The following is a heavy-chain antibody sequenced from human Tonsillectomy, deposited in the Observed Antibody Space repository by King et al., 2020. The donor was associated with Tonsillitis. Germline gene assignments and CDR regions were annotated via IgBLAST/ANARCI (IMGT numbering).Heavy chain of an antibody. V-gene: IGHV1-2*02. CDR1: GYTFTGYY. Sequence: QVQLVQSGAEVKKPGASVKVSCKASGYTFTGYYMHWVRQAPGQGLEWMGWINPNSGGTNYAQKFQGRVTMTRDTSISTAYMELSRLRSDDTAVYYCARDGIYGDYVGWFDPWGQGTLVTVSS. J-gene: IGHJ5*02. CDR3: ARDGIYGDYVGWFDP. CDR2: INPNSGGT. D-gene: IGHD4-17*01.